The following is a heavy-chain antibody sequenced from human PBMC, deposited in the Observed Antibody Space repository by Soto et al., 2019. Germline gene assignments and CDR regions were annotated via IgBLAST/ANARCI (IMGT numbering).Heavy chain of an antibody. D-gene: IGHD3-3*01. J-gene: IGHJ6*02. CDR1: GYTFTSYG. CDR2: ISAYNGNT. CDR3: ARDLYRLGGVVLYYYYGMDV. Sequence: QVQLVQSGAEVKKPGASVKVSCKASGYTFTSYGISWVRQAPGQGLEWMGWISAYNGNTNYAQKLQGRVTITTDTSTSTAYMALRSLRSDDTAVYYCARDLYRLGGVVLYYYYGMDVWGQGTTVTVSS. V-gene: IGHV1-18*04.